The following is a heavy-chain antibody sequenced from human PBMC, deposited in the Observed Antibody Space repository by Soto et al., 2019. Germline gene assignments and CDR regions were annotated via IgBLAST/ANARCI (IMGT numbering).Heavy chain of an antibody. CDR3: ARSRTTVTPSGFQH. D-gene: IGHD4-17*01. CDR2: IYYSGST. CDR1: GGSISSYY. V-gene: IGHV4-59*01. Sequence: SENLSLTCTVSGGSISSYYWRWIRQPPGKGLEWIGYIYYSGSTNYNPSLKSRVTISVDTSKNQFSLKLSSVTAADTAVYYCARSRTTVTPSGFQHWGQGTLVTVSS. J-gene: IGHJ1*01.